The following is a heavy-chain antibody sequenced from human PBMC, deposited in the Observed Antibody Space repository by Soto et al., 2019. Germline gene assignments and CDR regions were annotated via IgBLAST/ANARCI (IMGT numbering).Heavy chain of an antibody. CDR3: ARGAMANFDY. J-gene: IGHJ4*02. CDR2: FIAMLGTP. Sequence: ASVKISCKASGGTFGSQGIAWVRQAPGQGLEWMGGFIAMLGTPTYAKKVQGRATISADESLTSSYLELRSLRSEDTGVYFCARGAMANFDYWGQGTVVTVSS. CDR1: GGTFGSQG. D-gene: IGHD5-18*01. V-gene: IGHV1-69*13.